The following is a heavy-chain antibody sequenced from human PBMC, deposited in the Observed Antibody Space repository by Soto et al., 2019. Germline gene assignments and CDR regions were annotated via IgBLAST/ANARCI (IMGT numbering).Heavy chain of an antibody. CDR2: IYYSGST. D-gene: IGHD1-26*01. CDR1: GGSISSGGYY. J-gene: IGHJ5*02. V-gene: IGHV4-31*03. CDR3: ARDSFSGGATYRDPNNWFDP. Sequence: QVQLQESGPGLVKPSQTLSLTCTVSGGSISSGGYYWSWIRQHPGKGLEWIGYIYYSGSTYYNPSLKSRVTISVDTSKNQFSLKLSSVTAADTAVYYCARDSFSGGATYRDPNNWFDPWGQGTLVTVSS.